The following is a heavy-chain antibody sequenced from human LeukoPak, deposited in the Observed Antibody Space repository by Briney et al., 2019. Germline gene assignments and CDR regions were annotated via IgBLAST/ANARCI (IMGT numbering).Heavy chain of an antibody. CDR2: VYTSGST. CDR1: GGSISNYH. V-gene: IGHV4-4*07. J-gene: IGHJ6*03. D-gene: IGHD3-22*01. Sequence: SETLSLTCTVSGGSISNYHWSWIRQPAGKVLEWIGRVYTSGSTNYNPSLKSRLTISVDKSKNQFSLKLSSVTAADTAVYHCARERYYDSSGYYSRNYYYYMDVWGKGTTVTVSS. CDR3: ARERYYDSSGYYSRNYYYYMDV.